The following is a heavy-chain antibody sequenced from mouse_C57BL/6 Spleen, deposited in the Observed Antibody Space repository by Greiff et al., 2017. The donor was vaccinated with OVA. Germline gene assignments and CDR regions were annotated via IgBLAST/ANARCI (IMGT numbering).Heavy chain of an antibody. CDR3: ARKNYGRSDVDGMGW. D-gene: IGHD1-1*01. J-gene: IGHJ4*01. CDR2: IWSGGST. V-gene: IGHV2-2*01. Sequence: QVQLQQSGPGLVQPSQSLSITCTVSGFSLTSYGVHWVRQSPGTGLEWLGVIWSGGSTDYNAAFISRLSIRKDNSKSQVFFKMNSLQADDTAIYYCARKNYGRSDVDGMGWWGQGASVTVSS. CDR1: GFSLTSYG.